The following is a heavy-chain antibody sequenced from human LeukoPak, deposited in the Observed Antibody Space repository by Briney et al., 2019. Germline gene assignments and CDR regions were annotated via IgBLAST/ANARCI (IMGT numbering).Heavy chain of an antibody. CDR2: ISTAGDP. D-gene: IGHD2-2*01. CDR3: AGQARPGSAEGAFDI. Sequence: GGSLRLSCTASGFTFSSYDMHWLRQDKGKGLEWVSAISTAGDPYYLGSVKGRFTISRENAKNSFYLQMNSLRAGDTAVYYCAGQARPGSAEGAFDIWGQGTMVTVS. CDR1: GFTFSSYD. J-gene: IGHJ3*02. V-gene: IGHV3-13*05.